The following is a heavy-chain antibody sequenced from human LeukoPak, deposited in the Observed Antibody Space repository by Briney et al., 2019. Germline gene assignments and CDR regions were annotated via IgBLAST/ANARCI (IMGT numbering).Heavy chain of an antibody. CDR1: GGSISSYY. CDR2: IYYSGST. CDR3: ARGIVGATRAFDI. Sequence: SETLSLTCTVSGGSISSYYWSWIRQPPGKGLEWIGYIYYSGSTNYNPSLRSRVTISVDTSKNQFSLKLSSVTAADTAVYYCARGIVGATRAFDIWSQGTMVTVSS. J-gene: IGHJ3*02. D-gene: IGHD1-26*01. V-gene: IGHV4-59*01.